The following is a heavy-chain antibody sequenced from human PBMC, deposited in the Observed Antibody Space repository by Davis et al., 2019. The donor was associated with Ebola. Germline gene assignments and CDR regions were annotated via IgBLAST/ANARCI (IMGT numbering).Heavy chain of an antibody. CDR3: ASTVLAHAAAFDI. J-gene: IGHJ3*02. Sequence: ASVKVSCKASGYTFTGYYMHWVRQAPGQGLEWMGWINPNSGGTNYAQKFQGRVTMTRDTSISTAYMELSRLSSDDTAVYYCASTVLAHAAAFDIWGQGTMVTVSS. CDR1: GYTFTGYY. CDR2: INPNSGGT. V-gene: IGHV1-2*02. D-gene: IGHD4-17*01.